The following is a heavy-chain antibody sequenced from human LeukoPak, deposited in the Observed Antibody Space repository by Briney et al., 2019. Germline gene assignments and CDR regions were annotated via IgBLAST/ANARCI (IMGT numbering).Heavy chain of an antibody. CDR3: ARSGTYCGGDCYSIRLDAFDI. CDR2: IYPGDSDT. D-gene: IGHD2-21*02. J-gene: IGHJ3*02. Sequence: GESLKISCKGSGYSFTSYWIGWVRQMPGKGLEWMGIIYPGDSDTRYSPSFQGQVTISADKSISTAYLQWSSLKASDTAMYYCARSGTYCGGDCYSIRLDAFDIWGQGTMVTVSS. V-gene: IGHV5-51*01. CDR1: GYSFTSYW.